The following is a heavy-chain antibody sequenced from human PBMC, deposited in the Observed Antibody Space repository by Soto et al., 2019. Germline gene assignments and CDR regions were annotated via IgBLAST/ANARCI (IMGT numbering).Heavy chain of an antibody. Sequence: GASVKVSCKASGGTFSSYAISWVRQAPGQGPEWMGGIIPIFGTANYAQKFQGRVTITADESTSTAYMELSSLRSEDTAVYYCAIPAVRYFDPYYFDYWGQGTLVTVSS. CDR3: AIPAVRYFDPYYFDY. D-gene: IGHD3-9*01. CDR1: GGTFSSYA. J-gene: IGHJ4*02. CDR2: IIPIFGTA. V-gene: IGHV1-69*13.